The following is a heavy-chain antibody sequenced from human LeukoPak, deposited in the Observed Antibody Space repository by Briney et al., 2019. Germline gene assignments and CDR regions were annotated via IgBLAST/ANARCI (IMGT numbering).Heavy chain of an antibody. CDR2: ISAYNGKT. J-gene: IGHJ4*02. CDR1: GYSLVSYG. D-gene: IGHD1-20*01. V-gene: IGHV1-18*01. CDR3: MRDFRGINNWNDRLDY. Sequence: ASVNVSCKASGYSLVSYGINWVRQAPGQGLEWMGWISAYNGKTDVAQKLRCRVTMTTDTSTSTAYMELRGLRSDDTAVYYCMRDFRGINNWNDRLDYWGQGTLLTVSS.